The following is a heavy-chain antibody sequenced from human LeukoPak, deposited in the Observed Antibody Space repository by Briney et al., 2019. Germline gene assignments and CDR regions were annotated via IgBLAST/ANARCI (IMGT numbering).Heavy chain of an antibody. V-gene: IGHV4-34*01. CDR3: ARRNYGSGTN. Sequence: SETLSLTCAVYGGSFSGYYWSWIRQPPGKGLEWIGSIYYSGSTYYNPSLKSRVTISVDTSKNQFSLKLSSVTAADTAVYYCARRNYGSGTNWGQGTLVTVSS. CDR1: GGSFSGYY. J-gene: IGHJ4*02. D-gene: IGHD3-10*01. CDR2: IYYSGST.